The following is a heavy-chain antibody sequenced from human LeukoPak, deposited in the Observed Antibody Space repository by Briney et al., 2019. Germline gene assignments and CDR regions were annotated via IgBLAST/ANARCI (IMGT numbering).Heavy chain of an antibody. D-gene: IGHD2-21*02. V-gene: IGHV4-59*01. Sequence: SETLSLTCTVSGGSISSYYWSWIRQPPGKGLEWIGYIYYSGSTNYNPSLKSRVTISVDTSKNQFSLKLSSVTAADTAVYYCARVAYCGGDCYRDGMDVWAKGPRSPSP. CDR2: IYYSGST. CDR1: GGSISSYY. CDR3: ARVAYCGGDCYRDGMDV. J-gene: IGHJ6*02.